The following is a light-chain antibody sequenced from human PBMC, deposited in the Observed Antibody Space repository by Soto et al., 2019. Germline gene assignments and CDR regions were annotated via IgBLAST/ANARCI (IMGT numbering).Light chain of an antibody. V-gene: IGKV3-20*01. CDR2: GAS. CDR3: QQYGSSPRT. J-gene: IGKJ1*01. CDR1: QSVSSSY. Sequence: EIVLTQSPGTLSLSPGERATLSCTASQSVSSSYLAWYQQKPGQAPRLLIYGASSRATGIPDRFSGSGSGTDFTFTISRLEPDDFAVYYCQQYGSSPRTFGQGTKVEIK.